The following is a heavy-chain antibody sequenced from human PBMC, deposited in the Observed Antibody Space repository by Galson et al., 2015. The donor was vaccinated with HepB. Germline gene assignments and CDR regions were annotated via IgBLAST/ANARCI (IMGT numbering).Heavy chain of an antibody. CDR1: GFTFSSYW. V-gene: IGHV3-74*01. CDR3: ARAIVVVTAIRKNWFDP. D-gene: IGHD2-21*02. Sequence: SLRLSCAASGFTFSSYWMHWVRQAPGKGLVWVSRINSDGSSTSYADSVKGRFTISRDNAKNTLYLQMNSLRAEDTAVYYCARAIVVVTAIRKNWFDPWGQGTLVTVSS. CDR2: INSDGSST. J-gene: IGHJ5*02.